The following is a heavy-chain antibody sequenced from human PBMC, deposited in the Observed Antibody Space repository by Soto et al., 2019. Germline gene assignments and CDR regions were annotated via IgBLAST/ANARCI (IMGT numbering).Heavy chain of an antibody. J-gene: IGHJ6*02. V-gene: IGHV1-18*04. CDR3: ATSSGYDYYYYYYGMDV. CDR2: ISAYNGNT. D-gene: IGHD5-12*01. CDR1: GYTFTSYG. Sequence: QVQLVQSGAEVKKPGASVKVSCKASGYTFTSYGISWVRQAPGQGLEWMGWISAYNGNTNYAQKLQGRVTMTTDTSTRTAYMELRSLRSDDTAVYYCATSSGYDYYYYYYGMDVWGQGTTVTVSS.